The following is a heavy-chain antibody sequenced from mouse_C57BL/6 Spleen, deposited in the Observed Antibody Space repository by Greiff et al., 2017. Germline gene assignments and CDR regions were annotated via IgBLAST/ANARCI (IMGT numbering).Heavy chain of an antibody. D-gene: IGHD2-3*01. CDR1: GFTFSSYT. CDR3: ARQDGYYGSYFDY. J-gene: IGHJ2*01. CDR2: ISGGGGNT. V-gene: IGHV5-9*01. Sequence: DVMLVESGGGLVKPGGSLKLSCAASGFTFSSYTMSWVRQTPETRLEWVATISGGGGNTYYPDSVKGRFTIPRDNAKNTLYLQMSSLRSEDTALYYCARQDGYYGSYFDYWGQGTTLTVSS.